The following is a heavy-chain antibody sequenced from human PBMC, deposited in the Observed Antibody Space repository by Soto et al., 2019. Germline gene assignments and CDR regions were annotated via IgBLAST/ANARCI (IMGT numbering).Heavy chain of an antibody. J-gene: IGHJ3*02. Sequence: SETLSLTCTVSGYSISSGYYWGWIRQPPGKGLEWIGSIYHSGSTYYNPSLKSRVTISVDTSKNQFSLKLSSVTAADTAVYYCASRRYCSSTSCYGAFDIWGQGTMVTVSS. V-gene: IGHV4-38-2*02. CDR1: GYSISSGYY. D-gene: IGHD2-2*01. CDR3: ASRRYCSSTSCYGAFDI. CDR2: IYHSGST.